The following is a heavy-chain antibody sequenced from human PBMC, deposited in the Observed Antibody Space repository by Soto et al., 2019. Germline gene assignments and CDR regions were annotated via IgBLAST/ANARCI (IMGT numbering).Heavy chain of an antibody. D-gene: IGHD3-3*01. J-gene: IGHJ5*02. CDR1: GYTFTNYD. Sequence: ASVKVSCKASGYTFTNYDINWVRQATGQGPEWMGWMNPDSGDTGYVQKFQGRVTMTRSTSISIAYMELSDLRSEDTAVYYCETDKYRQYYAFSRGPAAWFALCRQG. CDR2: MNPDSGDT. CDR3: ETDKYRQYYAFSRGPAAWFAL. V-gene: IGHV1-8*01.